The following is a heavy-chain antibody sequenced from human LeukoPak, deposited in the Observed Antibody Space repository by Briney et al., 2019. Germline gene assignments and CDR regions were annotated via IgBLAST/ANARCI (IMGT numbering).Heavy chain of an antibody. V-gene: IGHV3-30*04. CDR1: GLTFSSYA. CDR3: AKDIVVVPAARGYYYYYGMDV. Sequence: GGSLRLSYAASGLTFSSYAMHWVRQAPGKGLEWVAVISYDGSNKYYADSVKGRFTISRDNSKNTLYLQMNSLRAEDTAVYYCAKDIVVVPAARGYYYYYGMDVWGKGTTVTVSS. CDR2: ISYDGSNK. J-gene: IGHJ6*04. D-gene: IGHD2-2*01.